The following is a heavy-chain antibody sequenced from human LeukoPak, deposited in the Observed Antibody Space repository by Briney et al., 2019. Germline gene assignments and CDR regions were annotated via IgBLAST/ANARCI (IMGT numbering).Heavy chain of an antibody. CDR3: ARDQKTYYDFWSGYSSAFDI. J-gene: IGHJ3*02. V-gene: IGHV1-69*01. Sequence: ASVKVSCKASGGTFSSYAISWVRQAPGQGLEWMGGIIPIFGTANYAQKFQGRVTITADESTSTAYKELSSLRSEDTAVYYCARDQKTYYDFWSGYSSAFDIWGQGTMVTVSS. CDR2: IIPIFGTA. D-gene: IGHD3-3*01. CDR1: GGTFSSYA.